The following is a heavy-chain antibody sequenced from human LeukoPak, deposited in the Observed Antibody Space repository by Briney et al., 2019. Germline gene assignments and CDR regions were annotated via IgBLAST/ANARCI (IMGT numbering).Heavy chain of an antibody. CDR2: ISWNSGSI. CDR3: AKGAVAGNYGMDV. D-gene: IGHD6-19*01. Sequence: PGGSLRLSCAASGFTFDVYAMHWVRQAPGKGLEWVSGISWNSGSIGYADSVKGRFTISRDNAKNSLYLQMNSLRAEDTALYYCAKGAVAGNYGMDVWGQGTTVTVSS. CDR1: GFTFDVYA. J-gene: IGHJ6*02. V-gene: IGHV3-9*01.